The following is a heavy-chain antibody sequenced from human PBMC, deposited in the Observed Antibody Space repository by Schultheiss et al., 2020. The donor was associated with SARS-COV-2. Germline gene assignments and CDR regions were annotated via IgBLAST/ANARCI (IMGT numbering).Heavy chain of an antibody. V-gene: IGHV1-8*02. CDR1: GYTFTAYF. CDR3: AKGKRITMIVPFDY. Sequence: ASVKVSCKASGYTFTAYFIHWLRQAPGQGLEWMGRMNPNSGNTGYAQKFQGRVTMTRNTSISTAYMELSSLRSDDTAVYYCAKGKRITMIVPFDYWGQGTLVTVSS. D-gene: IGHD3-22*01. CDR2: MNPNSGNT. J-gene: IGHJ4*02.